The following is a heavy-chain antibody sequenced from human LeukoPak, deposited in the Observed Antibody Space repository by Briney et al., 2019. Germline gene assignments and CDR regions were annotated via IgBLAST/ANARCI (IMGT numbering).Heavy chain of an antibody. CDR3: AKESGSGTSNWFDP. V-gene: IGHV3-23*01. Sequence: PGGSLRLSCAASGFTFSSYSMNWVRQAPGKGLEWVSAISGSGGSTYYADSVKGRFTISRDNSKNTLYLQMNSLRAEDTAVYYCAKESGSGTSNWFDPWGQGTLVTVSS. CDR2: ISGSGGST. J-gene: IGHJ5*02. D-gene: IGHD3-10*01. CDR1: GFTFSSYS.